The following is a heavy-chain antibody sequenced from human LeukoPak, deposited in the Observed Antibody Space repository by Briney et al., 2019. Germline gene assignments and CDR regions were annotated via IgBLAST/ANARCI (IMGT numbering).Heavy chain of an antibody. CDR1: GITFSNYN. D-gene: IGHD5-18*01. V-gene: IGHV3-21*04. CDR3: AREVKGYGSYYYYYMDV. CDR2: ITSSSSYT. J-gene: IGHJ6*03. Sequence: GGSLRLSCAAPGITFSNYNMNWVRQAPGKGLEWISSITSSSSYTFYADSVKGRFTISRDNSKNTLYLQMNSLRAEDTAVYYCAREVKGYGSYYYYYMDVWGKGTTVTISS.